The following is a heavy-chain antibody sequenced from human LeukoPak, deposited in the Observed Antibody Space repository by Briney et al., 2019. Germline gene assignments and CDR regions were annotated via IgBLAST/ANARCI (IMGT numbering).Heavy chain of an antibody. V-gene: IGHV3-33*01. Sequence: RPGESLRLSCAASGFTFSSYGMHWVRQAPGKGLEWVAVIWYDGSNKYYADSVKGRFTISRDNSKNTLYLQMNSLRAEDTAVYYCARDRSIVVVPAATSYPDYWGQGTLVTVSS. CDR1: GFTFSSYG. CDR3: ARDRSIVVVPAATSYPDY. D-gene: IGHD2-2*01. J-gene: IGHJ4*02. CDR2: IWYDGSNK.